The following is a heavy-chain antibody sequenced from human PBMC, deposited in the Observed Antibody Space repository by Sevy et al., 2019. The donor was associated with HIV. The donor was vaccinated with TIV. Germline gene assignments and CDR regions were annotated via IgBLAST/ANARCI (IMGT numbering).Heavy chain of an antibody. Sequence: GGSLRLSCAASGFTFSSYNMNWVRQAPGKGLEWVSSISSSSTYIYYADSVQGRFTISRDNAKNSLFLQMNSLRAKDTAVYHCARDFGPGIAAAPDLWGRGTLVTVSS. J-gene: IGHJ2*01. CDR2: ISSSSTYI. CDR1: GFTFSSYN. CDR3: ARDFGPGIAAAPDL. V-gene: IGHV3-21*01. D-gene: IGHD6-13*01.